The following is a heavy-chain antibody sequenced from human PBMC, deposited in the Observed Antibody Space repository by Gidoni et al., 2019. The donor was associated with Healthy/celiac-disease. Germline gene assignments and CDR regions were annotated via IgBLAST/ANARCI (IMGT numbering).Heavy chain of an antibody. D-gene: IGHD6-19*01. CDR3: YYCGMDV. CDR2: SSRSSITI. Sequence: EVQPAESVGGLIQPGGSLRLPCAASAFIFSSYSMNWVRQAPGKELEWVTYSSRSSITIYYADSVKGRFTTSRDHTKNSLYDCARVDPPGEQWLVLYYYCGMDVWGQGTTVTVSS. CDR1: AFIFSSYS. J-gene: IGHJ6*02. V-gene: IGHV3-48*01.